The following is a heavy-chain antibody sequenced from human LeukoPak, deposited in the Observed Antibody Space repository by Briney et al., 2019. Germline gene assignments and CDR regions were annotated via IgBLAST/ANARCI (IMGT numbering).Heavy chain of an antibody. D-gene: IGHD5-12*01. CDR3: ARGDYDRWFDP. Sequence: PPQTLSLTRAVSRGSISSGGYSWRWIRQPPGKCLEWIVYIYHGGSTTYNPSLKSRVTISVDRSKNQFSLKLSSVTAADTAVYYCARGDYDRWFDPWGQGTLVTGSS. J-gene: IGHJ5*02. CDR1: RGSISSGGYS. CDR2: IYHGGST. V-gene: IGHV4-30-2*01.